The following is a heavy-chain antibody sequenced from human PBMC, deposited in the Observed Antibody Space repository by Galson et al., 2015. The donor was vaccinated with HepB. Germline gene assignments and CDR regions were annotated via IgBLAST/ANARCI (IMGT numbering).Heavy chain of an antibody. J-gene: IGHJ4*02. V-gene: IGHV1-45*02. CDR2: ITPFNGNT. CDR1: GYTFTYRY. CDR3: ASMGDFWSGYYPLDY. D-gene: IGHD3-3*01. Sequence: SVKVSCKASGYTFTYRYLHWVRQAPGQALEWMGWITPFNGNTNYAQKFQDRVTITRDRSMSTAYMELSSLRSDDTAVYYCASMGDFWSGYYPLDYWGQGTLVTVSS.